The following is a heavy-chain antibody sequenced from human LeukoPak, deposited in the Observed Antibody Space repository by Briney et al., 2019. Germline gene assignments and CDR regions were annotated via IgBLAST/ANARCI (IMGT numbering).Heavy chain of an antibody. Sequence: SETLSLTCAVYGGSFNGYYWSWIRQPPGKGLEWIGEINHSGSTNYNPSLKSRVTISVDTSKNQFSLKLSSVTAADTAVYYCARQDYDFWSGYYDWGQGTLVTVSS. CDR3: ARQDYDFWSGYYD. CDR2: INHSGST. J-gene: IGHJ4*02. D-gene: IGHD3-3*01. V-gene: IGHV4-34*01. CDR1: GGSFNGYY.